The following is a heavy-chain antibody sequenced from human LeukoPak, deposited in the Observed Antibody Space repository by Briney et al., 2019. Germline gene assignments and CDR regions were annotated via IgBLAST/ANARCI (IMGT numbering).Heavy chain of an antibody. CDR1: GYSFTSYW. V-gene: IGHV5-51*01. Sequence: GESLKISCKGSGYSFTSYWIGWVRQMPGKGLEWMGIIYPGGSDTRYSPSFQGQVTISADKSISTAYLQWSSLKVSDTAMYYCARFTYYYDSSGYPAIGYWGQGTLVTVSS. CDR2: IYPGGSDT. D-gene: IGHD3-22*01. CDR3: ARFTYYYDSSGYPAIGY. J-gene: IGHJ4*02.